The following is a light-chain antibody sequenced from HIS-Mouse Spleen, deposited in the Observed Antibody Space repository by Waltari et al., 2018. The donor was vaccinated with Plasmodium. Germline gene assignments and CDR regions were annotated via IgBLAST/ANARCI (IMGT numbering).Light chain of an antibody. J-gene: IGLJ1*01. CDR3: CSYAGSYTYV. CDR1: SSDVGGYNY. CDR2: DVS. V-gene: IGLV2-11*01. Sequence: QSALTQPRSVSGSPGQSVTISCTGTSSDVGGYNYVSWYQPHPGKAPKLMIYDVSKRPSGVPDRFSGSKSVNTASLTISGLQAEDEADYYCCSYAGSYTYVFGTGTKVTVL.